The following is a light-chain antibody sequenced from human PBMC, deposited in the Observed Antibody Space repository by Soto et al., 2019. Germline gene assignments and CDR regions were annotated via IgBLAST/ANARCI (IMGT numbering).Light chain of an antibody. CDR1: SSDVGRYNL. CDR3: CSYAGSSTLV. Sequence: QSALTQPASVSGSPGQSITISCTGTSSDVGRYNLVSWYQQYPGKAPKIMIYEVTNRPSGVSNRFSGSKSGNTASLTISGLQAEDEADYHCCSYAGSSTLVFGGGTQLTVL. CDR2: EVT. V-gene: IGLV2-23*02. J-gene: IGLJ2*01.